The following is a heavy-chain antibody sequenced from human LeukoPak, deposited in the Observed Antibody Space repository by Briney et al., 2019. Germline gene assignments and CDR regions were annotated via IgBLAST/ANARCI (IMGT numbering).Heavy chain of an antibody. Sequence: SETLSLTCAVYGGSFSGYYWSWIRQPPGKGLEWIGEINHSGSTNYNPSLKGRVTISVDTSKNQFSLKLSSVTAADTAVYYCATAGQWLASRPHDSWGQGTLVTVSS. J-gene: IGHJ4*02. CDR2: INHSGST. V-gene: IGHV4-34*01. CDR1: GGSFSGYY. D-gene: IGHD6-19*01. CDR3: ATAGQWLASRPHDS.